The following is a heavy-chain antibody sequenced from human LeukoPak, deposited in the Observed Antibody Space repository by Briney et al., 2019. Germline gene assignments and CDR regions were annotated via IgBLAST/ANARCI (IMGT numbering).Heavy chain of an antibody. V-gene: IGHV3-33*01. D-gene: IGHD6-13*01. CDR3: ARDQEGSSSWARSLGYYYYGMDV. CDR2: IWYDGSNK. CDR1: GFTFSSYG. J-gene: IGHJ6*02. Sequence: GGSLRLSCAASGFTFSSYGMHWVRQAPGKGLEWVAVIWYDGSNKYYADSVKGRFTISRDNSKNTLYLQMNSLRAEDTAAYYCARDQEGSSSWARSLGYYYYGMDVWGQGTTVTVSS.